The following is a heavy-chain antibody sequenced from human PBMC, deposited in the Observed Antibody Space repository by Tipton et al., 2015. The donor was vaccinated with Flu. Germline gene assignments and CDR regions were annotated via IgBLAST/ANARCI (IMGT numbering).Heavy chain of an antibody. CDR3: ARGYCSGGSCPLFDP. J-gene: IGHJ5*02. V-gene: IGHV4-4*07. CDR1: GGSISSYY. CDR2: IYYSGST. D-gene: IGHD2-15*01. Sequence: TLSLTCTVSGGSISSYYWSWIRQPAGKGLEWIGRIYYSGSTNYNPSLKSRVTISVDTSKNQFSLKLSSVTAADTAVYYCARGYCSGGSCPLFDPWGQGTLVTVSS.